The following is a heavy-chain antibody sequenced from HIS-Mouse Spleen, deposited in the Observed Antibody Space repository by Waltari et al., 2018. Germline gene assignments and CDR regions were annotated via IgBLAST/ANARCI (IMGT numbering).Heavy chain of an antibody. J-gene: IGHJ5*02. CDR2: IYHSGST. CDR1: GYSISSGYY. CDR3: ARVKT. Sequence: QMQLQESGPGLVKPSETLSLTCTVSGYSISSGYYWGWSRQPPGKGLEWIGSIYHSGSTYYNPSLKSRVTISVDTSKNQFSLKLSSVTAADTAVYYCARVKTWGQGTLVTVSS. V-gene: IGHV4-38-2*02.